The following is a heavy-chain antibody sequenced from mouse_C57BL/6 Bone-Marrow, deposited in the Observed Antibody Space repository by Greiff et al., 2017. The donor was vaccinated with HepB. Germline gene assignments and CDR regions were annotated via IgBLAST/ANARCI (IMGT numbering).Heavy chain of an antibody. CDR2: ISSGSSTI. V-gene: IGHV5-17*01. CDR3: ARSYYYGSSYSY. J-gene: IGHJ2*01. Sequence: EVHLVESGGGLVKPGGSLKLSCAASGFTFSDYGMHWVRQAPEKGLEWVAYISSGSSTIYYADTVKGRFTISRDNAKNTLFLQMTSLRSEDTAMYYCARSYYYGSSYSYWGQGTTLTVSS. CDR1: GFTFSDYG. D-gene: IGHD1-1*01.